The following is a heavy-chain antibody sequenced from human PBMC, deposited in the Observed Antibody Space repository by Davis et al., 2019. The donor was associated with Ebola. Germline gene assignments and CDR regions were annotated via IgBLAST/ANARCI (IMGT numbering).Heavy chain of an antibody. CDR1: GGSVSSFTNY. V-gene: IGHV4-39*07. Sequence: PSETLSLTCTVSGGSVSSFTNYWSWIRQPPGKGLEWIATIYYSGSTYYNPSLKSRLTVSVDTSTNEFSLNLKSVTAADTAVYYCVANSSSSPWFDPWGQGTQVTVSS. D-gene: IGHD6-6*01. CDR3: VANSSSSPWFDP. CDR2: IYYSGST. J-gene: IGHJ5*02.